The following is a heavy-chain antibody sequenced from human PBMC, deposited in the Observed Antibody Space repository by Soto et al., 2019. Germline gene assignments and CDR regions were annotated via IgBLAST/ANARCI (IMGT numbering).Heavy chain of an antibody. J-gene: IGHJ4*02. Sequence: SVKVSCKASGGTFSSYAISWVRQAPGQGLEWMGGIIPIFGTANYAQKFQGRVTITADKSTSTAYMELSSLRSEDTAVYYCARDGYCTNGVCPGPWGQGTLVTVSS. V-gene: IGHV1-69*06. CDR2: IIPIFGTA. CDR1: GGTFSSYA. D-gene: IGHD2-8*01. CDR3: ARDGYCTNGVCPGP.